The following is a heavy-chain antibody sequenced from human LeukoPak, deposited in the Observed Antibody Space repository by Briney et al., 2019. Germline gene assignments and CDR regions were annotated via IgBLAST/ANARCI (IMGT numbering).Heavy chain of an antibody. CDR3: AREKLSGYSYGSPLYYMDA. D-gene: IGHD5-18*01. J-gene: IGHJ6*03. CDR1: GYTFTGYY. Sequence: ASVTVSCKASGYTFTGYYMHWVRQAPGQGLEWMGWINPNSGGTNYAQKFQGRVTMTRDTSISTAYMELSRLRSDDTAVYYCAREKLSGYSYGSPLYYMDAWGKGTTVTISS. CDR2: INPNSGGT. V-gene: IGHV1-2*02.